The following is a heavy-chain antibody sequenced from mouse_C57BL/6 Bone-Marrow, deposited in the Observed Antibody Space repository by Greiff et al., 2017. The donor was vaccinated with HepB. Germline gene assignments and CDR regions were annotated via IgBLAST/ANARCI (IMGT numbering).Heavy chain of an antibody. CDR3: ARGGLRPAYYFDY. CDR1: GFTFTDYY. CDR2: IRNKANGYTT. J-gene: IGHJ2*01. Sequence: EVKLMESGGGLVQPGGSLSLSCAASGFTFTDYYMSWVRQPPGKALEWLGFIRNKANGYTTEYSASVKGRFTISRDNSQSILYLQMNALRAEDSATYYCARGGLRPAYYFDYWGQGTTLTVSS. D-gene: IGHD2-2*01. V-gene: IGHV7-3*01.